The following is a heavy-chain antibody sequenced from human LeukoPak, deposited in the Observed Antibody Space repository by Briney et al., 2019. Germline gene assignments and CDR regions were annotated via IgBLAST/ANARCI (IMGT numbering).Heavy chain of an antibody. V-gene: IGHV4-34*01. CDR2: INHSGST. D-gene: IGHD6-19*01. Sequence: SETLSLTCAVYGGSFSGYYWSWIRQPPGKGLEWIGEINHSGSTNYNPSLKSRVTISVDTSKNPFSLKLSSVTAADTAVYYCARRKYSSGWYVLYFDYWGQGTLVTVSS. CDR3: ARRKYSSGWYVLYFDY. CDR1: GGSFSGYY. J-gene: IGHJ4*02.